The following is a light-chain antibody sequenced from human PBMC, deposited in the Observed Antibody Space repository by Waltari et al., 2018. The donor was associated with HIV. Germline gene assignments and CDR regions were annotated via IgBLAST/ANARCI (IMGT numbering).Light chain of an antibody. CDR3: QQYNKWPWT. V-gene: IGKV3-15*01. Sequence: EVVMTQSPATLSVSPGERATLSCRASQNIANNLTWNQQNPGQPPRLLIFGAPTRATGIPARFSGSGSGTEFTLTISSLQSEDFAVYYCQQYNKWPWTFGQGTRVEIK. CDR1: QNIANN. J-gene: IGKJ1*01. CDR2: GAP.